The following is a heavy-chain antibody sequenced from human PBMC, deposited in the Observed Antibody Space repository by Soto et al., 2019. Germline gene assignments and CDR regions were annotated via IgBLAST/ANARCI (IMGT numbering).Heavy chain of an antibody. CDR2: INPSGGST. V-gene: IGHV1-46*01. D-gene: IGHD5-18*01. CDR3: ARDFRSPYKAMVTGPGY. CDR1: GYTFTSYY. Sequence: GASVKVSCKASGYTFTSYYMHWVRQAPGQGLEWMGIINPSGGSTSYAQKFQGRVTMTRDTSTSTVYMELSRLRSEDTAVYYCARDFRSPYKAMVTGPGYRGQGTLVTVSS. J-gene: IGHJ4*02.